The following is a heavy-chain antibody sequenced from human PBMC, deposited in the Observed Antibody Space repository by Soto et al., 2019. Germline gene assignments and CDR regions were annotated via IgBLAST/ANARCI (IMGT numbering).Heavy chain of an antibody. V-gene: IGHV4-31*03. D-gene: IGHD2-2*01. CDR2: IYYSGST. J-gene: IGHJ5*02. Sequence: QVQLQESGPGLVKPSQTLSLTCTVSGGSISSGGYYWSWIRQHPGKGLEWIGYIYYSGSTYYYQSLWSRVTISVDTSKNQFSRKLSSVAAADTAVYYCARGDIVVVAAAKGGWFDPWGQGTLVTVSS. CDR3: ARGDIVVVAAAKGGWFDP. CDR1: GGSISSGGYY.